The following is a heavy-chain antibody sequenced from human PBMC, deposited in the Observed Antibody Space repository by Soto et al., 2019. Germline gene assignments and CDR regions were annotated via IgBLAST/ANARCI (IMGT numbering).Heavy chain of an antibody. CDR1: GFSFSNSV. Sequence: PGGSLRLSCAASGFSFSNSVMSWVRQAPGKGLEWVSAISGSGGSTYYADSVKGRFTISRDNSKNTLFLQMYSLRPEDTAVYYCARCSPANDFWSGYNFDYWGQGTLVTVSS. J-gene: IGHJ4*02. D-gene: IGHD3-3*01. CDR3: ARCSPANDFWSGYNFDY. CDR2: ISGSGGST. V-gene: IGHV3-23*01.